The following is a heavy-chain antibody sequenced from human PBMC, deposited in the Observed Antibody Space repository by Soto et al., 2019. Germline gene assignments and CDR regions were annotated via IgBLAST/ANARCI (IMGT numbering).Heavy chain of an antibody. D-gene: IGHD6-6*01. CDR1: GYSFTSYW. V-gene: IGHV5-51*01. CDR2: IYPGDSDT. Sequence: GESLKISCKGSGYSFTSYWIGWVRQMPGKGLEWMGIIYPGDSDTRYSPSLQGQVTISADKSISTAYLQWSSLKASDTAMYYCGRRGGIAARRGLTGAYYYGMDVWGQGTTVTASS. CDR3: GRRGGIAARRGLTGAYYYGMDV. J-gene: IGHJ6*01.